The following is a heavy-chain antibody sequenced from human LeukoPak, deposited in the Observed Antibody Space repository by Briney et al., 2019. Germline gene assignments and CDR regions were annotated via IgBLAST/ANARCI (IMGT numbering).Heavy chain of an antibody. V-gene: IGHV3-33*01. CDR3: ARDAEYYYDTSDAFDI. CDR1: GFSFRSYG. Sequence: PGRSLRLSCAASGFSFRSYGMVWVRQAPGKGLEWVAVIWYDGKDKYYEDSVKGRFTISRDNSKSTLYLQMNSLRAEDTAVYYCARDAEYYYDTSDAFDIWGQGTMVTVSS. D-gene: IGHD3-22*01. CDR2: IWYDGKDK. J-gene: IGHJ3*02.